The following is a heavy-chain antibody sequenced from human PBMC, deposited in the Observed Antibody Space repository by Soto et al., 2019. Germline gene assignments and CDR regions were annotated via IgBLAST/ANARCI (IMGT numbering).Heavy chain of an antibody. J-gene: IGHJ4*02. Sequence: EVQLQESGGGLVQPGGSLRLSCAASGITIRNYPMSWVRQAPRKGLDWVSGISGSGDRTYYAASAKGRFTISKDFSKNSLSLLLDSLRVEDTAVYFCVRDDGGNPSTEPHWGQGTLVTVSS. D-gene: IGHD2-15*01. CDR2: ISGSGDRT. CDR1: GITIRNYP. CDR3: VRDDGGNPSTEPH. V-gene: IGHV3-23*01.